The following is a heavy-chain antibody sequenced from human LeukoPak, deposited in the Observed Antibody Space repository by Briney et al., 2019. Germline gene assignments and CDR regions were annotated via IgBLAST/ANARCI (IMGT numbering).Heavy chain of an antibody. V-gene: IGHV1-18*01. D-gene: IGHD3-22*01. J-gene: IGHJ4*02. CDR1: GYTFTSYG. CDR2: ISAYNGNT. Sequence: ASVKVSCKASGYTFTSYGISWVRQAPGQGLEWMGWISAYNGNTNYAQKLQGRVTMTTDTSTSTAYMELRSLRSDDTAVYYCARPRGGLFYDSSGYPIDYWGQGTLVTVSS. CDR3: ARPRGGLFYDSSGYPIDY.